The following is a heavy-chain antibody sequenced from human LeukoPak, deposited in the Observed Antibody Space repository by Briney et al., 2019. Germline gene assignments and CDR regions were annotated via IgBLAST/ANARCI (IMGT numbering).Heavy chain of an antibody. J-gene: IGHJ3*01. D-gene: IGHD5-18*01. CDR3: ARENHLGYSYGYDEFDL. V-gene: IGHV3-9*01. CDR2: VTWNSGKI. Sequence: GGSLRLSCAASGFTFDDYAMHWVRQTPEKGLEWVSGVTWNSGKIGYADSVKGRFTISRDNAKNSLYLQMNGLRAEDTALYYCARENHLGYSYGYDEFDLWGQGTMVTVSS. CDR1: GFTFDDYA.